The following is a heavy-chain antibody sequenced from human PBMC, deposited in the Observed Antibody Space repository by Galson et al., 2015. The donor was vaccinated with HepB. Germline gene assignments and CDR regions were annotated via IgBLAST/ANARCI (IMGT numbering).Heavy chain of an antibody. CDR3: VKDRQYTSTWYYFDY. V-gene: IGHV3-64D*09. CDR2: ISSDGDST. CDR1: GFIFGSYA. D-gene: IGHD6-13*01. Sequence: SLRLSCAASGFIFGSYAMHWARQAPGKGLEYVSAISSDGDSTYYGGSVKGRFTISRDNSRNTLYLQMSSLRAEDTAVYYCVKDRQYTSTWYYFDYWGQGTLVTVSS. J-gene: IGHJ4*02.